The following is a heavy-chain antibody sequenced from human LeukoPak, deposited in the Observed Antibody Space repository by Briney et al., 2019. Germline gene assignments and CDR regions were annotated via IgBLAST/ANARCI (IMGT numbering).Heavy chain of an antibody. CDR2: IYSGGST. D-gene: IGHD3-22*01. V-gene: IGHV3-53*01. J-gene: IGHJ6*02. Sequence: PGGPLRLSCAASGFTVSSNYMSWVRQAPGRGLEWVSVIYSGGSTYYADSVKGRFTISRDNSKNTLYLQMNSLRAEDTAVYYCASTITYYYDSTQEDVWGQGTTVTVSS. CDR3: ASTITYYYDSTQEDV. CDR1: GFTVSSNY.